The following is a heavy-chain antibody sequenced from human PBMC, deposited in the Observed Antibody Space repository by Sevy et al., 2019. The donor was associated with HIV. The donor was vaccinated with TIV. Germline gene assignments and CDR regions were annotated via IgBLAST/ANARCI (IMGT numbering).Heavy chain of an antibody. V-gene: IGHV4-61*01. D-gene: IGHD4-17*01. CDR1: GGSVSSGSYY. CDR2: IFYSGST. J-gene: IGHJ4*02. CDR3: ARHRSPYGDYANGSFDY. Sequence: SETLSLTCTVSGGSVSSGSYYWSWMRQPPGKGLEWIGYIFYSGSTNYNSSLMRRVTISVDTSKNQFTLKLRSVTTAGTAVYYCARHRSPYGDYANGSFDYWGQGTLGPVS.